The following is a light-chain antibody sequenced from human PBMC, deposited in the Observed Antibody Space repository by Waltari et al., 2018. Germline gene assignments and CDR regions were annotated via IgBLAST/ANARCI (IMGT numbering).Light chain of an antibody. CDR3: QKYERLPAT. CDR2: DVS. J-gene: IGKJ1*01. V-gene: IGKV3-20*01. Sequence: SPGTLSLSPGERATLSCRASQSIGRSLVWYQQKPGQAPRLLIYDVSRRATGIPDRFSGSGYGTDFSLTISRLEPEDFAVYYCQKYERLPATFGQGTTVEIK. CDR1: QSIGRS.